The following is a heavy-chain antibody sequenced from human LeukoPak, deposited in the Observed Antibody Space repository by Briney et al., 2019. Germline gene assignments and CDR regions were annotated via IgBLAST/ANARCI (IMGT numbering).Heavy chain of an antibody. CDR1: GGSISSGGYS. Sequence: SETLSLTCAVSGGSISSGGYSWSWIRQPPGKGLEWIGYIYHSGSTYYNPSLKSRVTISVDRSKNQFSLKLSSVTAADTAVYYCARTRQLRYFDWYNWFDPWGQGTLVTVSS. V-gene: IGHV4-30-2*01. D-gene: IGHD3-9*01. CDR3: ARTRQLRYFDWYNWFDP. CDR2: IYHSGST. J-gene: IGHJ5*02.